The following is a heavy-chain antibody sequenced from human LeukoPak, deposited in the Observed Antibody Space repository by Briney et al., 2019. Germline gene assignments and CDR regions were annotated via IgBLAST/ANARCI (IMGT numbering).Heavy chain of an antibody. CDR3: ARRRGSYFDY. J-gene: IGHJ4*02. CDR1: GGSISSYY. V-gene: IGHV4-59*08. CDR2: IYYSGST. D-gene: IGHD1-26*01. Sequence: PSETLSLTCTVSGGSISSYYWSWIRQPPGKGLEWIGYIYYSGSTNYNPSLKSRVTISADTSKNQFSLKLSSVTAADTAVYYCARRRGSYFDYWGQGTLVTVSS.